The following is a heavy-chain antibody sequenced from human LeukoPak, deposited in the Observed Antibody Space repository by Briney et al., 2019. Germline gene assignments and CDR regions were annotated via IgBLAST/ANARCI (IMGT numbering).Heavy chain of an antibody. CDR2: ISAYNGNT. CDR3: ASGHPYSSSWYGMDV. Sequence: GASVKVSCKASGYTFTSYGMSWVRQAPRQGLEWMGWISAYNGNTNYAQKLQGRVTMTTDTSTSTAYMELRSLRSDDTAVYYCASGHPYSSSWYGMDVWGQGTTVTVSS. V-gene: IGHV1-18*01. CDR1: GYTFTSYG. D-gene: IGHD6-13*01. J-gene: IGHJ6*02.